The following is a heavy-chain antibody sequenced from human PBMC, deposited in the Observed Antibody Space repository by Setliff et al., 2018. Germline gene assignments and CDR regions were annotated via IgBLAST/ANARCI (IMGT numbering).Heavy chain of an antibody. J-gene: IGHJ4*02. CDR2: IWDDGGNK. CDR1: GFTFSTYR. Sequence: GGSLRLSCAASGFTFSTYRMHWVRQAPGKGLEWVAVIWDDGGNKYHADSVKGRFTISRDNSKNTLYLQMNNLRADDTAVYYCAGDPPRSDWRLDSWGQGTLVTVSS. D-gene: IGHD1-26*01. CDR3: AGDPPRSDWRLDS. V-gene: IGHV3-33*08.